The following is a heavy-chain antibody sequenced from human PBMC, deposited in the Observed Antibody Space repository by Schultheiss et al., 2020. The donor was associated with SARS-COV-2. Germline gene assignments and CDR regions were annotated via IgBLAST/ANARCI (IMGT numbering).Heavy chain of an antibody. J-gene: IGHJ4*02. CDR3: ARLNAQTDN. CDR1: GFTFSDSA. V-gene: IGHV3-73*01. Sequence: GESLKISCAASGFTFSDSAMHWVRQASGKGLEWVGRIRGKLNGYATAYAASVKGRFSISRDDSMNTAYLQMNSLKTEDTAVYYCARLNAQTDNWGQGTLVTVSS. CDR2: IRGKLNGYAT. D-gene: IGHD1-1*01.